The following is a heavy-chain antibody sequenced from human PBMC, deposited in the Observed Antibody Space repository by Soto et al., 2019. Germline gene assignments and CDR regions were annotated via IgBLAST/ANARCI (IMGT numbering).Heavy chain of an antibody. CDR3: ARDDFGSAGMDV. D-gene: IGHD3-10*01. CDR2: IYPSGTT. V-gene: IGHV4-4*07. Sequence: QVQLQESGPGLVKPSETLSLTCTVSGDSFSNSYWSWIRQPAGKGLEWIGRIYPSGTTNYNPSLKSRLTLSRDTSKNQFSRSLRSVTAADTAVYFCARDDFGSAGMDVWGQGTTVTVS. CDR1: GDSFSNSY. J-gene: IGHJ6*02.